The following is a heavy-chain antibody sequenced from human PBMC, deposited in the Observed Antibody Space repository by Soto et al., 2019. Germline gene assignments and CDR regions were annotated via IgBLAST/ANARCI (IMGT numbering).Heavy chain of an antibody. D-gene: IGHD6-19*01. CDR1: GFTFSSYW. V-gene: IGHV3-74*01. Sequence: GGSLRLSCAASGFTFSSYWMHWVRQAPGKGLVWVSRINSDGSSTSYADSVKGRITISRDNAKNTLYLQMNSLRAEDTAVYYCARDSYPYIAVAASDYWGQGTLVTVSS. CDR3: ARDSYPYIAVAASDY. J-gene: IGHJ4*02. CDR2: INSDGSST.